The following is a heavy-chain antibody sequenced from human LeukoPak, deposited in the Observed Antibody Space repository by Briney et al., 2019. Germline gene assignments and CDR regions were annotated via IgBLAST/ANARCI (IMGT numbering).Heavy chain of an antibody. V-gene: IGHV3-48*01. CDR1: GFTFSSYA. CDR3: VRDFSSAWFRGDY. D-gene: IGHD6-13*01. J-gene: IGHJ4*02. Sequence: GGSLRLSXAASGFTFSSYAMNWVRQAPGKGLEWVSYISSSSETIYYADSIRGRFTVSRDDAKNSLYLQLNNLRGEDTAVYYCVRDFSSAWFRGDYWGQGTLVTVSS. CDR2: ISSSSETI.